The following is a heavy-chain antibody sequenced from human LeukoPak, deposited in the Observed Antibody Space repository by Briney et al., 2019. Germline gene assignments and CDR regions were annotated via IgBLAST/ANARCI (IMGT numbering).Heavy chain of an antibody. CDR2: INPNSGGT. Sequence: GASVKVSCEASGYTFTGYYMHWVRQAPGQGLEWMGWINPNSGGTNYAQKFQGRVTMTGDTSISTAYMELSRLRSDDTAVYYCARSYYDILTGYSYPDFDYWGQGTLVTVSS. CDR1: GYTFTGYY. J-gene: IGHJ4*02. CDR3: ARSYYDILTGYSYPDFDY. V-gene: IGHV1-2*02. D-gene: IGHD3-9*01.